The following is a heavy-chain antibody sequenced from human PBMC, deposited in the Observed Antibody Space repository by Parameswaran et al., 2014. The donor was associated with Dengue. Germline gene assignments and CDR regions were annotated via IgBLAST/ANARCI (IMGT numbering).Heavy chain of an antibody. V-gene: IGHV1-18*01. Sequence: WVRQAPGQGLEWMGWISAYNGNTNYAQKLQGRVTMTTDTSTSTAYMELRSLRSDDTAVYYCARGYYYGSGSYYNERAFDYWGQGTLVTVSS. D-gene: IGHD3-10*01. J-gene: IGHJ4*02. CDR3: ARGYYYGSGSYYNERAFDY. CDR2: ISAYNGNT.